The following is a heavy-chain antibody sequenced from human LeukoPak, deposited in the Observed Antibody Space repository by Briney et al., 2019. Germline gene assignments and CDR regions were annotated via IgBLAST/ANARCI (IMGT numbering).Heavy chain of an antibody. CDR2: IGLDGSEK. CDR1: GFIFYDYA. D-gene: IGHD2-2*02. J-gene: IGHJ4*02. CDR3: ARAHIPNF. V-gene: IGHV3-7*01. Sequence: GGSLRLSCEASGFIFYDYAMHWVRQVPGKGLEWVANIGLDGSEKSYADSVKGRFTISRDNPKNSLYLQMNSLRAEDTAMYYCARAHIPNFWGQGTLVTVSS.